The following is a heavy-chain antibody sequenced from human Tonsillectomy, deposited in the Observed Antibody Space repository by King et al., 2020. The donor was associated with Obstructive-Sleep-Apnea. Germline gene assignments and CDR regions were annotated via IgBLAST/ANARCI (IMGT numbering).Heavy chain of an antibody. CDR2: IYYSGST. CDR1: GGSISSYY. V-gene: IGHV4-59*01. D-gene: IGHD3-22*01. J-gene: IGHJ4*02. Sequence: LQLQESGPRLVKPSETLSLICTVSGGSISSYYWSWIRQPPGKGLEGIGYIYYSGSTNYNPSLKSRVTISVDTSKNQFSLKLSSVTAADTAVYYCARGRDLYDSSGIDYWGQGTLVTVSS. CDR3: ARGRDLYDSSGIDY.